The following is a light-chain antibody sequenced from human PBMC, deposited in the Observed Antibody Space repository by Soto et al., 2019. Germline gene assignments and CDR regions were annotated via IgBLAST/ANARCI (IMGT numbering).Light chain of an antibody. V-gene: IGKV3-15*01. CDR2: GAS. J-gene: IGKJ4*01. Sequence: EIVMTQSPATLSVSPGERATLSCRARQSVSSNLAWYQQKPCQAPRLLIDGASTRATGIPARFSGSGSGTEFTLTISSLQSEDFAVYYCQQYNNWPLAFGGGTKVEIK. CDR3: QQYNNWPLA. CDR1: QSVSSN.